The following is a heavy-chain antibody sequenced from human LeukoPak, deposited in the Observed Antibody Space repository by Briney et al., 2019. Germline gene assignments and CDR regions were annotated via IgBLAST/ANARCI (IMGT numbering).Heavy chain of an antibody. J-gene: IGHJ3*02. CDR1: GLTFSSYA. D-gene: IGHD3-22*01. CDR3: AKYITMIVVADAFDI. Sequence: PGGSLRLSCAASGLTFSSYAMSWVRQAPRKGLEWVSAISVSGGSTYYEDSVKGRFTFSSDNSKNTLYLQMNSLRAEDTAVYYCAKYITMIVVADAFDIWGQGTMVTVSS. CDR2: ISVSGGST. V-gene: IGHV3-23*01.